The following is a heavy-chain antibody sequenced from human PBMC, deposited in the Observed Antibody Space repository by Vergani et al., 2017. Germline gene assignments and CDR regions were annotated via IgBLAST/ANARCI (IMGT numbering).Heavy chain of an antibody. CDR1: GFSLSTSGMC. V-gene: IGHV2-70*01. J-gene: IGHJ5*01. Sequence: QVTLRESGPALVKPTQTLTLTCTFSGFSLSTSGMCVSWIRQPPGKALEWLALIDWDDDKYYSTSLKTRLTISKDTSKNQVVLTMTNMDPVDTATYYCGHIPPFNWNYGWVDFWGQGILVTVSS. D-gene: IGHD1-7*01. CDR2: IDWDDDK. CDR3: GHIPPFNWNYGWVDF.